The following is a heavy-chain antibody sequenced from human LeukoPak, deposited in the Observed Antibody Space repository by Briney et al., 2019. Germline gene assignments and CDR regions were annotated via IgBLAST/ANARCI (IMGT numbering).Heavy chain of an antibody. CDR2: INPNSGGT. Sequence: SVKVSCKASGYSFTVYYMHWVRQAPGQGLEWMGWINPNSGGTNYAQKFLGRVTMTRDTSISTAYMELSRLRSDDTAVYYCASLYGDYVASDYWGQGTLVTVSS. CDR3: ASLYGDYVASDY. V-gene: IGHV1-2*02. D-gene: IGHD4-17*01. J-gene: IGHJ4*02. CDR1: GYSFTVYY.